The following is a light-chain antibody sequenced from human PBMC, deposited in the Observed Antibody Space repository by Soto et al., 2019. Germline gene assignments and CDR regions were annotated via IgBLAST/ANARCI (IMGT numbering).Light chain of an antibody. Sequence: QSVLTQPPSVSGAPGQRVTISCTGSSSNIGAGHDVHWYQHSPGTAPKLLIYRFNNRPSGVPDRFSGSKSGTSASLAISGLQAEDEADYYCSSFTSNRIYVFGPGTKLTVL. CDR3: SSFTSNRIYV. CDR2: RFN. V-gene: IGLV1-40*01. J-gene: IGLJ1*01. CDR1: SSNIGAGHD.